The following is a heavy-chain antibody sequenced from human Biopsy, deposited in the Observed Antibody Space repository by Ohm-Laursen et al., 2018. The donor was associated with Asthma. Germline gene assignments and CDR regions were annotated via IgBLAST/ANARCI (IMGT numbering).Heavy chain of an antibody. CDR2: ISGYNGDT. V-gene: IGHV1-18*04. J-gene: IGHJ5*02. CDR1: GYTFSNYG. D-gene: IGHD2-15*01. CDR3: VRDKVVVVPGSKGPTDWFDP. Sequence: SSVKVFCKSSGYTFSNYGIAWVRQAPGQGLEWMGWISGYNGDTKFAQNVKGRLSLTTDTSTSTAYMELRSLTSDDTAVYYCVRDKVVVVPGSKGPTDWFDPWGQGTLVTVSS.